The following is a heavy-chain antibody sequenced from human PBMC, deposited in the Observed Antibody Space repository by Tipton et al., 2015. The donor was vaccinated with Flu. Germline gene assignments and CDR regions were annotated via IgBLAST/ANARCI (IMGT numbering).Heavy chain of an antibody. D-gene: IGHD3-22*01. CDR3: AKKAYTDSSGYPDY. CDR1: GFTFSGHA. CDR2: ISASGATT. V-gene: IGHV3-23*01. J-gene: IGHJ4*02. Sequence: GSLRLSCAASGFTFSGHAMTWVRQAPGKGLEWVSSISASGATTYYAASVKVRFTISRDNSKNTLYLQMNSLRDEDTAVYYCAKKAYTDSSGYPDYWGQGTLVTVSS.